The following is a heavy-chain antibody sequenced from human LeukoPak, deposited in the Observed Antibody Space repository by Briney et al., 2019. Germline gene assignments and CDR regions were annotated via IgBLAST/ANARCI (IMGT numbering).Heavy chain of an antibody. Sequence: GESLRLSCAASGFAFSSYAMSWVRQAPGKGLEWVSTISNSDDSTYYADSVKGRFTISRDNSENTLYLQMNSLRAEDTAVYYCARRFPGSTYYYGSGSYRMSFDYWGQGTLVTVSS. V-gene: IGHV3-23*01. CDR2: ISNSDDST. J-gene: IGHJ4*02. CDR1: GFAFSSYA. CDR3: ARRFPGSTYYYGSGSYRMSFDY. D-gene: IGHD3-10*01.